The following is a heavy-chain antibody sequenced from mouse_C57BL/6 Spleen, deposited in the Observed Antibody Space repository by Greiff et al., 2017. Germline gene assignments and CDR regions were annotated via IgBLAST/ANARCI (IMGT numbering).Heavy chain of an antibody. V-gene: IGHV5-9-1*02. J-gene: IGHJ1*03. CDR1: GFTFSSYA. D-gene: IGHD2-4*01. CDR2: ISSGGDYI. Sequence: EVKLVESGEGLVKPGGSLKLSCAASGFTFSSYAMSWVRQTPEKRLEWVAYISSGGDYIYYADTVKGRFTISRDNARNTLYLQMSSLKSEDTAMYYCTREGDYDRGYFDVWGTGTTVTVAS. CDR3: TREGDYDRGYFDV.